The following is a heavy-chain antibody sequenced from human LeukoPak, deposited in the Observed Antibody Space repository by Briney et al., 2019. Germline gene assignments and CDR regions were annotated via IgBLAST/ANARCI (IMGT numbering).Heavy chain of an antibody. D-gene: IGHD4-17*01. CDR3: ARVRTTVISFKNFYYGMDV. Sequence: PSETLSLTCAVYGGSFSGYYWSWIRQPPGKGLEWIGEINHSGYTNYNPSLKSRVTMSVDSPNNQFSLKLSSVTAADTAVYYCARVRTTVISFKNFYYGMDVWGQGTTVTVSS. CDR2: INHSGYT. V-gene: IGHV4-34*01. CDR1: GGSFSGYY. J-gene: IGHJ6*02.